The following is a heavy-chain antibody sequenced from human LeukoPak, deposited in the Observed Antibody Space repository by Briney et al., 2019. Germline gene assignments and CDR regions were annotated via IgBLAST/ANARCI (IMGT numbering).Heavy chain of an antibody. V-gene: IGHV3-33*06. D-gene: IGHD4-17*01. J-gene: IGHJ4*02. CDR3: AKDKAATVTRYYDY. CDR1: GFTFSSYG. CDR2: IWYDGSNK. Sequence: GRSLRLSCAASGFTFSSYGMHWVRQAPGKGLEWVAVIWYDGSNKYYADSVNGRFTISRDNSKNTLYLQMNSLRAEDTAVYYCAKDKAATVTRYYDYWGQGTLVTVSS.